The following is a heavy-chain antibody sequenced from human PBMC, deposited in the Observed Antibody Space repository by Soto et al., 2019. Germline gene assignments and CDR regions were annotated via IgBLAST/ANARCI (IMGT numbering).Heavy chain of an antibody. CDR2: INHSGST. Sequence: QVQLQQWGAGLLKPSETLSLTCAVYGGSFSGYYWSWIRQPPGKGLEWIGEINHSGSTNYNPSLESRVTISVDTSKNQFSLKLSSVTAADTAVYYCARGTLVVAATSLAFDIWGQGTMVTVSS. CDR1: GGSFSGYY. CDR3: ARGTLVVAATSLAFDI. V-gene: IGHV4-34*01. D-gene: IGHD2-15*01. J-gene: IGHJ3*02.